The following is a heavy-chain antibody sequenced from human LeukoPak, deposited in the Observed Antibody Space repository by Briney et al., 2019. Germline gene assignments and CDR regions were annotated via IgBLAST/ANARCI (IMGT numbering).Heavy chain of an antibody. CDR2: IWYDGSDK. V-gene: IGHV3-33*06. Sequence: PGGSLRLSCAASGFTFSSYAMHWVRQAPGKGLEWVAIIWYDGSDKYYADSVKGRFTISRDNSKNTLYLEMNSLRAEDTAVYYCAKDGYYYDSSGYYDGGYFDYWGQGTLVTVSS. J-gene: IGHJ4*02. CDR1: GFTFSSYA. D-gene: IGHD3-22*01. CDR3: AKDGYYYDSSGYYDGGYFDY.